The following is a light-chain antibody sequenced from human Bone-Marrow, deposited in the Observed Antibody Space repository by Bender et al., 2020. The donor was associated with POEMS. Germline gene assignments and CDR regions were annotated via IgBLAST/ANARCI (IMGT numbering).Light chain of an antibody. J-gene: IGLJ3*02. CDR2: SSH. V-gene: IGLV1-44*01. CDR3: AVWEDSLNGWV. CDR1: SSNIGAHA. Sequence: QSVLTQPPSASGTPGQRVTISCSGGSSNIGAHAVNWYQHLPGTAPKLLIYSSHRRPSEVPDRFSGSRSGTSAALAISGLWSEDEADYYCAVWEDSLNGWVFGGGTKLTVL.